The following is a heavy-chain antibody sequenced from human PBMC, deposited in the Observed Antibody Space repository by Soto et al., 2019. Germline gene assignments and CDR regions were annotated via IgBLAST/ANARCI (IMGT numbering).Heavy chain of an antibody. CDR2: ISDDGRNI. Sequence: QVQLVESGGGVVQPGRSLRLSCAVSGFTFTSNAMHWVRQAPGKGREWVAFISDDGRNIYYADSVKGRFTISRDNAKNTLYLEMNRRRPADTSLYYCAKGFGGQLGIDYWGKGTLVTVSS. V-gene: IGHV3-30*18. J-gene: IGHJ4*02. CDR3: AKGFGGQLGIDY. D-gene: IGHD3-10*01. CDR1: GFTFTSNA.